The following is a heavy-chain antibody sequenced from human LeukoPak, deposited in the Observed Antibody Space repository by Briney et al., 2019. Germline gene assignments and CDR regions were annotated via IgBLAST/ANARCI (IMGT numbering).Heavy chain of an antibody. Sequence: GASVKVSCKASGGTFSSYAISWVRQAPGQGLEWMGGIIPIFGTANYAQKFQGRVTITADESTSTAYMELSSLRSEDTAVYYCASIAARSLSLYYYMDVWGKGTTVTVSS. CDR1: GGTFSSYA. CDR2: IIPIFGTA. D-gene: IGHD6-6*01. V-gene: IGHV1-69*13. J-gene: IGHJ6*03. CDR3: ASIAARSLSLYYYMDV.